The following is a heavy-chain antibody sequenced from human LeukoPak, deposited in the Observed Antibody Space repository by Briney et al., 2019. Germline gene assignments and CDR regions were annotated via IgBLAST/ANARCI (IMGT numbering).Heavy chain of an antibody. CDR2: ISAYNGNT. CDR1: GYTFTSYG. Sequence: ASVKVSCKASGYTFTSYGISWVRQAPGQGLEWMGWISAYNGNTNYAQKLQGRVTMTTDTSTSTAYMELRSLRSDDTAVYYCAREFFDYYYDSSGYYFDYWGQGTLVTVSS. J-gene: IGHJ4*02. D-gene: IGHD3-22*01. CDR3: AREFFDYYYDSSGYYFDY. V-gene: IGHV1-18*01.